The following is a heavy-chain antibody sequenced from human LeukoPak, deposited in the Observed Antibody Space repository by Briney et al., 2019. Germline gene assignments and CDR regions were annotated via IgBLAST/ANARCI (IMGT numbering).Heavy chain of an antibody. J-gene: IGHJ3*02. CDR2: ISGSGGST. V-gene: IGHV3-23*01. CDR3: AKDRCLLNAFDI. Sequence: GGSLRLSSAASGFTFSSYAMSWVRQAPGKGLEWVSAISGSGGSTYYADSVKGRFTISRDNSKNTLYLQMNSLRAEDTAVYYCAKDRCLLNAFDIWGQGTMVTVSS. CDR1: GFTFSSYA. D-gene: IGHD5/OR15-5a*01.